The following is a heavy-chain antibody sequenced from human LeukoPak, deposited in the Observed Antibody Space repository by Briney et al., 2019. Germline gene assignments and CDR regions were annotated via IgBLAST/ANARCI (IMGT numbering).Heavy chain of an antibody. CDR3: ARRAHERFDFDY. J-gene: IGHJ4*02. CDR1: GYSFTSYW. Sequence: GASLQISCKGSGYSFTSYWIGWVRQLPGKGLERMGIIYPGDSDTRYSPSFQGQVTTSADKSINPAYLQWSSLKASDTAMYYCARRAHERFDFDYWGQGSLVTVSS. V-gene: IGHV5-51*01. D-gene: IGHD3-10*01. CDR2: IYPGDSDT.